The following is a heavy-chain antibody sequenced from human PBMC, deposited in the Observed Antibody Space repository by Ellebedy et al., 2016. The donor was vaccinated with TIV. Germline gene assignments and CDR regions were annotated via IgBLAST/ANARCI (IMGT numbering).Heavy chain of an antibody. CDR3: ARGFGELLFPQYDP. CDR2: FDPEDGET. Sequence: AASVKVSCKVSGYTLTELSMHWVRQAPGKGLEWMGGFDPEDGETIYAQKLQGRVTMTTDTSTSTAYMELRSLRSDDTAVYYCARGFGELLFPQYDPWGQGTLVTVSS. D-gene: IGHD3-10*01. CDR1: GYTLTELS. V-gene: IGHV1-24*01. J-gene: IGHJ5*02.